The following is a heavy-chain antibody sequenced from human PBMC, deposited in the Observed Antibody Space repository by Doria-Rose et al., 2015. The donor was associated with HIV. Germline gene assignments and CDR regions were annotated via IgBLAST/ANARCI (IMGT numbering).Heavy chain of an antibody. CDR2: TYSDDVR. CDR1: GVSLSSPGMG. V-gene: IGHV2-26*01. CDR3: ARIKSSRWYHKYYFDF. Sequence: QESGPVLVKPTETLTLTCTVSGVSLSSPGMGVSWIRQPPGKALEWLANTYSDDVRYYKTSLKSRLTISRATSKCQVVLTMTDMDPVDTATYYCARIKSSRWYHKYYFDFWGQGTLVIVSA. J-gene: IGHJ4*02. D-gene: IGHD6-13*01.